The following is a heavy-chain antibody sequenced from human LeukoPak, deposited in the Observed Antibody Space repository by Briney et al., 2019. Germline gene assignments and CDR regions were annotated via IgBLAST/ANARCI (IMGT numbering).Heavy chain of an antibody. CDR3: ARVSGYSYGPLGY. J-gene: IGHJ4*02. CDR2: IYYSGST. CDR1: GGSISSYY. D-gene: IGHD5-18*01. Sequence: SETLSPTCTVSGGSISSYYWSWIRQPPGKGLEWIGYIYYSGSTNYNPSLKSRVTISVDTSKNQFSLKLSSVTAADTAVYYCARVSGYSYGPLGYWGQGTLVTVSS. V-gene: IGHV4-59*01.